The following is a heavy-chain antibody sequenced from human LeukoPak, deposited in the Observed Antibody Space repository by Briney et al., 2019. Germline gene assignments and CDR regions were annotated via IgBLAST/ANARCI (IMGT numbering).Heavy chain of an antibody. CDR3: ARVGSYSSGWYTDLAFAI. V-gene: IGHV3-48*03. J-gene: IGHJ3*02. Sequence: QPGGSLRLSCAASGFTFSSYEMNWVRQAPGKGLEWVSYISSSGSTIYYADSVKGRFTISRDNAKNSLYLQMNSLRAEDTAVYYCARVGSYSSGWYTDLAFAIWGQGTMVTVSS. CDR2: ISSSGSTI. D-gene: IGHD6-19*01. CDR1: GFTFSSYE.